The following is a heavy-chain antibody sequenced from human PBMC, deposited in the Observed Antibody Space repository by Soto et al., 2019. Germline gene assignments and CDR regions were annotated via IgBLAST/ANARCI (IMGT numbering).Heavy chain of an antibody. CDR1: GGSFSGYY. Sequence: SETLSLTCAVYGGSFSGYYWSWIRQPPGKGLEWIGEINHSGSTNYNPSLKSRVTISVDTSKNQFSLKLSSVTAADTAVYYCAIEELPDYYYYGMDVWGQGTTVTVSS. CDR3: AIEELPDYYYYGMDV. D-gene: IGHD3-10*01. CDR2: INHSGST. V-gene: IGHV4-34*01. J-gene: IGHJ6*02.